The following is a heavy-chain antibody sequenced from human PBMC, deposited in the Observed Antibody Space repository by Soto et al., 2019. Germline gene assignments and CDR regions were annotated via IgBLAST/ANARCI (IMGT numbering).Heavy chain of an antibody. CDR2: IYYSGST. Sequence: SETLSLTCTVSGGSISSYYWSWIRQPPGKGLEWIGYIYYSGSTNYNPSLKSRVTISVDTSKNQFSLKLSSVTAEDTAVYYCAKRLVGATVPGPWGQRTPVTVSS. CDR1: GGSISSYY. V-gene: IGHV4-59*12. J-gene: IGHJ5*02. CDR3: AKRLVGATVPGP. D-gene: IGHD1-26*01.